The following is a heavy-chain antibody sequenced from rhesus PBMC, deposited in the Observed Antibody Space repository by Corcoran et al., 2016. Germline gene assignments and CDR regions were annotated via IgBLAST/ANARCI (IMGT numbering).Heavy chain of an antibody. CDR3: ARYLAAWDY. D-gene: IGHD6-25*01. CDR2: INGNSGST. Sequence: QVQLQESGPGLVKPSETLSLTCAVSGGSFSSYWWSWIRQPPGKGLEWIGEINGNSGSTNYNTSLKSRVSIAKDASKIQFSLKLSSVTAADTAVYDGARYLAAWDYWGQGVLVTVSS. V-gene: IGHV4-80*01. J-gene: IGHJ4*01. CDR1: GGSFSSYW.